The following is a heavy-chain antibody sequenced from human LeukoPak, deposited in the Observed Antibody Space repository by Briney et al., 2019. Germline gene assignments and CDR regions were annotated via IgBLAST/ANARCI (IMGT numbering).Heavy chain of an antibody. V-gene: IGHV4-39*07. J-gene: IGHJ4*02. CDR3: ARDSYGDSGY. D-gene: IGHD4-17*01. CDR2: IYYSGST. CDR1: GGSISSSSYY. Sequence: PSETLSLTCTVSGGSISSSSYYWGWIRQPPGKGLEWIGSIYYSGSTYYNPSLKSRVTISVDTSKNQFSLSLTSVTAADTAVYYCARDSYGDSGYWGQGTLVTVSS.